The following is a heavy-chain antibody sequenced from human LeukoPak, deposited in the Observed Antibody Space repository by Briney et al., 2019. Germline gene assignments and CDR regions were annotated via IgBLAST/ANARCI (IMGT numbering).Heavy chain of an antibody. CDR1: GFTFSSYW. CDR2: INHNGNVN. D-gene: IGHD3-16*01. V-gene: IGHV3-7*03. J-gene: IGHJ6*02. Sequence: GGSLRLSCAASGFTFSSYWMNWARQAPGKGLEWVDSINHNGNVNYYVHSVKGQFTISRDNAKHSLYLQMSNLRAEDPAVYFCARGGGLDVWGQGATVTVPS. CDR3: ARGGGLDV.